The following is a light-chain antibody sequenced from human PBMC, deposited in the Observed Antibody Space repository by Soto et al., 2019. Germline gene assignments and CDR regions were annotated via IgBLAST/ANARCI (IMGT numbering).Light chain of an antibody. V-gene: IGKV3-11*01. Sequence: EIVLIQSPATLSLSPGERATLSCRASQSVSSYLAWSQQEPGQAPRRLIYDATNRAAGIPARFGGSGSGTDFTLTISRLAPEDLAVYYCQQCSNSPITFGQGTRLEIK. CDR1: QSVSSY. CDR2: DAT. CDR3: QQCSNSPIT. J-gene: IGKJ5*01.